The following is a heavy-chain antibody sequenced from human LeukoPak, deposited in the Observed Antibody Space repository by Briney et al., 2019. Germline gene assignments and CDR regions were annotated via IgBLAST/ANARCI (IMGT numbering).Heavy chain of an antibody. V-gene: IGHV3-30*02. CDR1: GFTFNNYG. J-gene: IGHJ4*02. Sequence: GGSLRLSCAASGFTFNNYGMHWVRQAPGKGLEWVAFTRYDGTNKNYADPVRGRFTISRDNSKRALYLQMNTLRTEDTAVYFCAKALLTSVTTPFDYWGQGTLVTVSS. CDR3: AKALLTSVTTPFDY. CDR2: TRYDGTNK. D-gene: IGHD4-11*01.